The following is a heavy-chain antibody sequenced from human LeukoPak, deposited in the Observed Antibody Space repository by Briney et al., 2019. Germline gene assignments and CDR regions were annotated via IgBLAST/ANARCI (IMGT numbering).Heavy chain of an antibody. D-gene: IGHD6-13*01. CDR1: GFGFSNYA. J-gene: IGHJ4*02. CDR2: ISHDGINT. CDR3: XXXXSSSWYSLFDY. V-gene: IGHV3-30*03. Sequence: GRSLRLSCAASGFGFSNYAMHWVRQDSGRGLDWLAVISHDGINTYYADSVKGRFTISRDNSKNTLYLQLNSPRAEDTAVYYXXXXXSSSWYSLFDYWGQGTLVTVSS.